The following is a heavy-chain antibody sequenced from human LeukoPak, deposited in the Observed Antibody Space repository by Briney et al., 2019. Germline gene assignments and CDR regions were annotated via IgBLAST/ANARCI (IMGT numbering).Heavy chain of an antibody. CDR2: IKQDGSEK. CDR3: ARDRKWLRWFDP. Sequence: SGGSLRLSCAASGFTFSSFCMSWVRQAPGKGLEWVANIKQDGSEKFYVDSEKGRFTISRDNAKNSLYLQMNSLRAEDTAVYYCARDRKWLRWFDPWGQGTLVTVSS. D-gene: IGHD5-18*01. J-gene: IGHJ5*02. CDR1: GFTFSSFC. V-gene: IGHV3-7*01.